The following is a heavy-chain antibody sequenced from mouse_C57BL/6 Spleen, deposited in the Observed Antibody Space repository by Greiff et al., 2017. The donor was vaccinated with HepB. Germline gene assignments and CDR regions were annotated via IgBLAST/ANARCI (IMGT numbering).Heavy chain of an antibody. CDR1: GFTFTDYY. CDR3: ARGEGPPGHYGGLDY. D-gene: IGHD1-1*01. CDR2: IRNKANGYTT. J-gene: IGHJ2*01. Sequence: EVHLVESGGGLVQPGGSLSLSCAASGFTFTDYYMSWVRQPPGKALEWLGFIRNKANGYTTEYSASVKGRFTISRDTSQSILYLQMNALRAEDSATDYCARGEGPPGHYGGLDYWGQGTTLTVSS. V-gene: IGHV7-3*01.